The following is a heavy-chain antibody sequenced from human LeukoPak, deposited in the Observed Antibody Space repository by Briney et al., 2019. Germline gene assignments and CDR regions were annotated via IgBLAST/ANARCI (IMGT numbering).Heavy chain of an antibody. CDR1: GFTFSSYS. CDR3: AKAMMVIAAPLDFDY. J-gene: IGHJ4*02. D-gene: IGHD6-13*01. Sequence: PGGSLRLSCAASGFTFSSYSMNWVRQAPGKGLEWVSYISSSSSTIYYADSVKGRFTISRDNSKNTLYLQMNSLRAEDTAVYYCAKAMMVIAAPLDFDYWGQGTLVTVSS. CDR2: ISSSSSTI. V-gene: IGHV3-48*01.